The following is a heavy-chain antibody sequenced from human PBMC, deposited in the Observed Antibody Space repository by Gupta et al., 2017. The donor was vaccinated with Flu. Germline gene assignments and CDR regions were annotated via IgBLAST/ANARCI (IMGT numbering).Heavy chain of an antibody. CDR1: A. V-gene: IGHV1-69*01. Sequence: ASSWVRQAPGEGLEWMGGILPVLGTANYAQKFQATVTITAEESTSTVYLEMNSLRSEDTAMYYCARTKERDSGSYYDAFDVWGQGTKVTVSS. CDR3: ARTKERDSGSYYDAFDV. CDR2: ILPVLGTA. J-gene: IGHJ3*01. D-gene: IGHD1-26*01.